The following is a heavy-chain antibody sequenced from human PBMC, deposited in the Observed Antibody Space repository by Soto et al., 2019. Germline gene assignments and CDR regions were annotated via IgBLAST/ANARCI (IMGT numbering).Heavy chain of an antibody. J-gene: IGHJ3*02. CDR2: IYWNDDK. Sequence: GSGPTLVNPTQTLTLTCTFSGFSLSTSGVGVGWIRQPPGKALEWLALIYWNDDKRYSPSLKSRLTITKDTSKNQVVLTMTNMDPVDTATYYCARERVVVPHDAFDIWGQGTMVTVSS. CDR1: GFSLSTSGVG. D-gene: IGHD3-22*01. V-gene: IGHV2-5*01. CDR3: ARERVVVPHDAFDI.